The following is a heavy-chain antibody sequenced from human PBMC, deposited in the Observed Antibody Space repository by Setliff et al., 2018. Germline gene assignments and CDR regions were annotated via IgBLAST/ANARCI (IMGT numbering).Heavy chain of an antibody. CDR1: GYSISSGYI. V-gene: IGHV3-11*04. D-gene: IGHD1-20*01. CDR2: ISGSSHII. CDR3: ARDGNNWNDLDY. Sequence: LSLTCTVSGYSISSGYIWGWIRQPPGKGLEWVSYISGSSHIISYADSVKGRFTISRDNAKNSLYLQMNSLRVEDTALYYCARDGNNWNDLDYWGHGTLVTVS. J-gene: IGHJ4*01.